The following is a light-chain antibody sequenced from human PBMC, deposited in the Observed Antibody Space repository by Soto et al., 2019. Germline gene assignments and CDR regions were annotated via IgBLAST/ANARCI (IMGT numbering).Light chain of an antibody. CDR1: QSVSSH. CDR2: DAS. V-gene: IGKV3-15*01. J-gene: IGKJ5*01. CDR3: QHYHGWPIT. Sequence: EIVMTQSRSTLSVSGWEGSTVSFSASQSVSSHLALYQHKPGQAPRLLFYDASTRATGIPARFSGSGSGTEFTLTISSLQSEDFAVYYCQHYHGWPITFGQGTRLEIK.